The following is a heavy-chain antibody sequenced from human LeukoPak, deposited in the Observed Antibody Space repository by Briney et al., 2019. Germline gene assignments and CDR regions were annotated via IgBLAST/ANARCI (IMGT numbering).Heavy chain of an antibody. D-gene: IGHD2-15*01. Sequence: PGGSLRLSCAASGFTFSSYAMSWVRQAPGKGLEWVSAISGSGGSTYYADSVRGRFTISRDNSQNTLYLQMNSLRAEDTAVYYCAKDLDIVVVVAATNYYYGMDAWGQGTTVTVSS. J-gene: IGHJ6*02. CDR2: ISGSGGST. CDR1: GFTFSSYA. V-gene: IGHV3-23*01. CDR3: AKDLDIVVVVAATNYYYGMDA.